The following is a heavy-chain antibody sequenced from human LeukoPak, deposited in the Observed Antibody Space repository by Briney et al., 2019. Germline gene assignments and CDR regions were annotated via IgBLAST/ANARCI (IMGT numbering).Heavy chain of an antibody. CDR1: GFTFSSYG. D-gene: IGHD2/OR15-2a*01. V-gene: IGHV3-30*18. CDR2: ISYDGSNK. Sequence: PGRSLRLSCAASGFTFSSYGMHWVRQAPGKGLEWVAVISYDGSNKYYADSVKGRFTISRDNSKNTLYLQMNSLRAEDTAVYYCAKDLSDAFDIWGQGTMVTVSS. CDR3: AKDLSDAFDI. J-gene: IGHJ3*02.